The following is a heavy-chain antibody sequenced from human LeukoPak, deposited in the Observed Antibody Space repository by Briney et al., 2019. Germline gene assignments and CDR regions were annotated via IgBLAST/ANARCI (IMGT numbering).Heavy chain of an antibody. CDR1: GGSISSYY. J-gene: IGHJ4*02. D-gene: IGHD3-10*01. V-gene: IGHV4-59*01. CDR2: IYYSGST. Sequence: SETLSLTCTVSGGSISSYYWSWIRQPPGKGLEWIGYIYYSGSTNYNPSLKSRVTISVDTSKNQISLKLSSVTAADTAVYYCARLESGHFDYWGQGILVTVSS. CDR3: ARLESGHFDY.